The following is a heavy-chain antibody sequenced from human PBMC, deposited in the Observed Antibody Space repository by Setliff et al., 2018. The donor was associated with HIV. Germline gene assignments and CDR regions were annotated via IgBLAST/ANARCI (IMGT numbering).Heavy chain of an antibody. CDR1: GGSFSGHH. V-gene: IGHV4-34*01. Sequence: SETLSLTCAVYGGSFSGHHWSWIRQSPGKGLEWIGEIDHSGSTDDNPSLKSRVTISVDTSKNQFSLKLSSVSAADTAVYYCARGGGYDRSGYYPFDYWGQGTPVTVSS. J-gene: IGHJ4*02. D-gene: IGHD3-22*01. CDR2: IDHSGST. CDR3: ARGGGYDRSGYYPFDY.